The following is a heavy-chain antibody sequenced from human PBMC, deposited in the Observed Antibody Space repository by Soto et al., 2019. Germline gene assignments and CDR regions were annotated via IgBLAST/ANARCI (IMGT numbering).Heavy chain of an antibody. CDR3: ARGSYSSSWYRQKNSPHGWFDP. D-gene: IGHD6-13*01. V-gene: IGHV1-18*04. CDR2: ISAYNGNT. CDR1: GYTFTSYG. Sequence: GASVKVSCKASGYTFTSYGISWVRQAPGQGLEWMGWISAYNGNTNYAQKLQGRVTMTTDTSTSTAYMELRSLRSDDTAVYYCARGSYSSSWYRQKNSPHGWFDPWGQGTLVTVSS. J-gene: IGHJ5*02.